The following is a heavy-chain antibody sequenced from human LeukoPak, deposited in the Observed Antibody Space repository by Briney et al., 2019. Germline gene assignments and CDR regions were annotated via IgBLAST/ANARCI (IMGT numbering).Heavy chain of an antibody. CDR3: ARSESLGAFDI. CDR2: IHPGDSDT. CDR1: GYSFSNYW. D-gene: IGHD1-26*01. Sequence: TGGSLRLSCKGSGYSFSNYWIGWVRQMPGKGLEWMGIIHPGDSDTRYSPSFQGQVTISADKSISTAYLQCSLKASDTAMYYCARSESLGAFDIWGQGTMVTVSS. J-gene: IGHJ3*02. V-gene: IGHV5-51*01.